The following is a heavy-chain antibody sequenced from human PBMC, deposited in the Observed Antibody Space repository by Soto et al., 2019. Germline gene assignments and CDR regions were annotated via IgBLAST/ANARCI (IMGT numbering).Heavy chain of an antibody. V-gene: IGHV1-18*01. Sequence: QIQLVQSGTEVKKPGATVRVSCKASGYTFISYGISWVRQAPGQGLEWMGWISTYNVNTNYAQKFQGRVTMATDTSTSTAHVELRSLRPADTAVYYCARAGYSTNWLGLLGTGAHGVEIDYWGQGTQVTVSS. D-gene: IGHD6-13*01. CDR1: GYTFISYG. CDR3: ARAGYSTNWLGLLGTGAHGVEIDY. J-gene: IGHJ4*02. CDR2: ISTYNVNT.